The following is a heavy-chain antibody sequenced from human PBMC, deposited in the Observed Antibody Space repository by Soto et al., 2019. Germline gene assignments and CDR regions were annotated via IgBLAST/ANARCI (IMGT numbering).Heavy chain of an antibody. CDR2: TYYRSKWYY. J-gene: IGHJ4*01. CDR3: ARGEQYSGRIFDY. D-gene: IGHD1-26*01. Sequence: SQTLSLTCAITVYSVSSNSAGWSWVMQSPSRGLEWLGRTYYRSKWYYEYAVSVRGRITINPDTSKNQYSLQLNSVTPEDTAVYFCARGEQYSGRIFDYWGQGTLVTVSS. V-gene: IGHV6-1*01. CDR1: VYSVSSNSAG.